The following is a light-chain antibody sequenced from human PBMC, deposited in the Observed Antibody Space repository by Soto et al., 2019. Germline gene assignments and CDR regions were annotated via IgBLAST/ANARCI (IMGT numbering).Light chain of an antibody. CDR1: SSNIGAVYD. J-gene: IGLJ2*01. CDR3: QSYDSSLNVL. CDR2: GNS. Sequence: QSVLTQPPSVSGAPGQRVTISCTVSSSNIGAVYDVHWYQQPSGTATKLLTYGNSNRPSGVPARFSVSKSGTSASLAITGLHAEYEAYYSFQSYDSSLNVLFCVGTKLTVL. V-gene: IGLV1-40*01.